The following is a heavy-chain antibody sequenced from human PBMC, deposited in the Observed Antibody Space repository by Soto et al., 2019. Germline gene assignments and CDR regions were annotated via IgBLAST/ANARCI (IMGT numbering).Heavy chain of an antibody. V-gene: IGHV1-69*13. J-gene: IGHJ4*02. CDR3: ARISYSSSWYLDY. D-gene: IGHD6-13*01. CDR1: GYTFTSYY. Sequence: GASVKVSCKASGYTFTSYYMHWVRQAPGQGLEWMGGIIPIFGTANYAQKFQGRVTITADESTSTAYMELSSLRSEDTAVYYCARISYSSSWYLDYWGQGTLVTVSS. CDR2: IIPIFGTA.